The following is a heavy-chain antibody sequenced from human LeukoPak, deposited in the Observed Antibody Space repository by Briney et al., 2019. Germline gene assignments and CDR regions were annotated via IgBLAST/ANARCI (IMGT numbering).Heavy chain of an antibody. V-gene: IGHV1-2*02. CDR2: INPNSGGT. D-gene: IGHD3-22*01. Sequence: ASVKVSCKASGYTFTGYYMHWVRQAPGQGLEWMRWINPNSGGTNYAQKFQGRVTMTRDTSISTAYMELSRLRSDDTAVYYCARNSDSSGYYGDFDYWGQGTLVTVSS. CDR3: ARNSDSSGYYGDFDY. J-gene: IGHJ4*02. CDR1: GYTFTGYY.